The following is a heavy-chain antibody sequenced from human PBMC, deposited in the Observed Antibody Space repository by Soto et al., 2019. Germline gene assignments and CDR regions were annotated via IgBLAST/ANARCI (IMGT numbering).Heavy chain of an antibody. CDR2: ISSSSSYI. Sequence: GGSLRLSCAASGFTFSSYSMNWVRQAPGKGLEWVSYISSSSSYINYADSVKGRFTISRDNAKNSLYLQMDRLRAEDTAVYYCAKEGPGSSSWYVDSWGQGTLVTVSS. CDR1: GFTFSSYS. D-gene: IGHD6-13*01. J-gene: IGHJ4*02. CDR3: AKEGPGSSSWYVDS. V-gene: IGHV3-21*05.